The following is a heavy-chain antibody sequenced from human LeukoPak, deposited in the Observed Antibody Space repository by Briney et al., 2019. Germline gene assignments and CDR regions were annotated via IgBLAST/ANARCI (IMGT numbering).Heavy chain of an antibody. CDR1: GGSTSSSTYY. D-gene: IGHD3-22*01. CDR3: ARDTRYYSDSSGYPDAFDV. Sequence: SETLSLTCTVSGGSTSSSTYYWGWIRQPPGKGLEWIGSIYYSGTTYYNPSLKSRVTISVDTSKNQFSLKLNSVTAADTAVYYCARDTRYYSDSSGYPDAFDVWGQGTMVTVSS. V-gene: IGHV4-39*07. CDR2: IYYSGTT. J-gene: IGHJ3*01.